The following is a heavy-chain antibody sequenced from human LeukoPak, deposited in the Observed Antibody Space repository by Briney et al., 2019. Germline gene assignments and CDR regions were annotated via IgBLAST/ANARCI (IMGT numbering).Heavy chain of an antibody. J-gene: IGHJ5*02. Sequence: GGSLRLSCAASGFTFSSYAMSWVRQAPGRGLEWVSAISGSGGSTYYADSVKGRFTISRDNSKNTLYLQMNSLRAEDTAVYYCAKDFKVYGSGSYYNWFDPWGQGTLVTVSS. V-gene: IGHV3-23*01. CDR1: GFTFSSYA. CDR3: AKDFKVYGSGSYYNWFDP. CDR2: ISGSGGST. D-gene: IGHD3-10*01.